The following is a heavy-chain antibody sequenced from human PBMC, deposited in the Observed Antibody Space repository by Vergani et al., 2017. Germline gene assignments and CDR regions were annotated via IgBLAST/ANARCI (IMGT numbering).Heavy chain of an antibody. D-gene: IGHD6-13*01. CDR1: GGSISSYY. Sequence: QVQLQESGPGLVKPSETLSLTCTVSGGSISSYYWSWIRQPPGKGLEWIGYIYYSGSTNYNPSLKSRVTISVDTSKNQFSLKLSSVTAADTAVYYCARGFRPPIAAAGRPHNWFDPWGQGTLVTVSS. CDR2: IYYSGST. J-gene: IGHJ5*02. V-gene: IGHV4-59*01. CDR3: ARGFRPPIAAAGRPHNWFDP.